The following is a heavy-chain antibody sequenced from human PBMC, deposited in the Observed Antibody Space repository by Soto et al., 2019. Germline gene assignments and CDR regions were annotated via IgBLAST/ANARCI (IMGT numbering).Heavy chain of an antibody. CDR3: AREGESSGWFDP. CDR2: IYYSGST. CDR1: GGSVSSGSYY. V-gene: IGHV4-61*01. J-gene: IGHJ5*02. Sequence: QVQRQESGPGLVKPSETLSLTCTVSGGSVSSGSYYWSWIRQPPGKGLEWIGYIYYSGSTNYNPSLKSRVTISVDTSKNQFSLKLSSVTAADTAVYYCAREGESSGWFDPWGQGTLVTVSS. D-gene: IGHD6-19*01.